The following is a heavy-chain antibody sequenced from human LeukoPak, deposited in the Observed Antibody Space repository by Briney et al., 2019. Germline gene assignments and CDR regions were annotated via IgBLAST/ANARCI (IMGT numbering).Heavy chain of an antibody. CDR2: IYSGGST. CDR1: GFTVSSNY. Sequence: PGGSLRLSCAASGFTVSSNYISWVRQAPGKGLEWVSVIYSGGSTYYADSVKGRFTISRDNSKNTLYLQMDSLRAEDTAVYYCACKTTPNYYYGMDVWGQGTTVTVSS. J-gene: IGHJ6*02. D-gene: IGHD4-17*01. V-gene: IGHV3-53*01. CDR3: ACKTTPNYYYGMDV.